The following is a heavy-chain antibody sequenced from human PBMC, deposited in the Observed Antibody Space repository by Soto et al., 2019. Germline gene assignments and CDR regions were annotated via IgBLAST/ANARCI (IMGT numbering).Heavy chain of an antibody. V-gene: IGHV4-39*01. CDR2: IDYTGNT. Sequence: PSETLSLTCTVSGGSISSSSYYWGCIRQPPGKGLEWIASIDYTGNTFYNPSLTSQVTISVDTSKNQFSLKVTSVTAADTAVYYCARINKGYGTDSWGQGTLVTVSS. J-gene: IGHJ4*02. D-gene: IGHD5-18*01. CDR3: ARINKGYGTDS. CDR1: GGSISSSSYY.